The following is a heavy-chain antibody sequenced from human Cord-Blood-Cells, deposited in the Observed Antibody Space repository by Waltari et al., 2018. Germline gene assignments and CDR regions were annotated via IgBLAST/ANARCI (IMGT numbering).Heavy chain of an antibody. CDR2: IYYRGST. J-gene: IGHJ2*01. V-gene: IGHV4-59*01. Sequence: QVQLQESGPGLVKPSETLSLTCTVSGGSISSYYWSWIRQPPGKGLEWIGYIYYRGSTNYNPSLKSRVTISVDTSKNQFSLKLSSVTAADTAVYYCARRWAELDWYFDLWGRGTLVTVSS. CDR1: GGSISSYY. D-gene: IGHD1-1*01. CDR3: ARRWAELDWYFDL.